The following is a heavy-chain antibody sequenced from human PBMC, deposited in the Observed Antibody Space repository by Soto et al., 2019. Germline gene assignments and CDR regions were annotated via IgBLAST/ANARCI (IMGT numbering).Heavy chain of an antibody. CDR3: ARDLRGNPGY. Sequence: QVQLVQSGPEVKKPGASVKVSCKASGYTFTSYGISWVRQAPGQGLEWMGWISPYNGNTNYAQKLQGRVNMTTDTSTSAAYRARRRLRADDTAVYCGARDLRGNPGYWGQGTLVTVSS. CDR1: GYTFTSYG. CDR2: ISPYNGNT. D-gene: IGHD2-15*01. V-gene: IGHV1-18*01. J-gene: IGHJ4*02.